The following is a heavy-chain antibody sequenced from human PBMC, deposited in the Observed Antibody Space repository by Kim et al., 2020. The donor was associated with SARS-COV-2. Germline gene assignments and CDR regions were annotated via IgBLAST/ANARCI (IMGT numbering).Heavy chain of an antibody. Sequence: TPSLKSRVTISVDTSKNQFSLKLSSVTAADTAVYYCARDQAWELTYYFDYWGQGTLVTVSS. V-gene: IGHV4-34*01. J-gene: IGHJ4*02. CDR3: ARDQAWELTYYFDY. D-gene: IGHD1-26*01.